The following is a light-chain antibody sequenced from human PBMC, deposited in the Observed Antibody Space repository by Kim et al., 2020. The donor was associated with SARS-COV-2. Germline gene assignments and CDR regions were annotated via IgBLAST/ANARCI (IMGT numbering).Light chain of an antibody. Sequence: PGERAALSCRASQTVSSNYLAWYQQKPGQAPRLLIYGASSRATGIPDRFSGSGSGTDFTLTISRLEPEDFAVYFCQQYESSAPLTFGGGTKVDIK. CDR3: QQYESSAPLT. CDR1: QTVSSNY. J-gene: IGKJ4*01. CDR2: GAS. V-gene: IGKV3-20*01.